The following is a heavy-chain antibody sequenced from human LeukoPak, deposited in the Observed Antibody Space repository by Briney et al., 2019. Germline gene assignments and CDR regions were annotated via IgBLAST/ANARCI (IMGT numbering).Heavy chain of an antibody. CDR3: ATSCGSGSYYGGTFDY. CDR2: IYYSGST. CDR1: GGSISSYY. V-gene: IGHV4-59*08. J-gene: IGHJ4*02. D-gene: IGHD3-10*01. Sequence: SETLSLTCTVSGGSISSYYWSWIRQPPGKGLEWIGYIYYSGSTNYNPSLKSRVTISVDTSKNQFSLKLSSVTAADTAVYYCATSCGSGSYYGGTFDYWGQGTLVTVSS.